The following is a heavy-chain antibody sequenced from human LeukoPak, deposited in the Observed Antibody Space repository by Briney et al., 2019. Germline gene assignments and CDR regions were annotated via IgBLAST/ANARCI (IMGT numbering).Heavy chain of an antibody. V-gene: IGHV3-30-3*01. D-gene: IGHD2-15*01. CDR3: ARDSPHCSGGGCYFFDY. CDR2: ISYDGSNK. Sequence: GGSLRLSCAASGFTFSSYAMHWVRQAPGKGLEWVAVISYDGSNKYYADSVKGRFTISRDNAKNSMYLQMNSLRAEGTAAYYCARDSPHCSGGGCYFFDYWGQGTLVIVSA. CDR1: GFTFSSYA. J-gene: IGHJ4*02.